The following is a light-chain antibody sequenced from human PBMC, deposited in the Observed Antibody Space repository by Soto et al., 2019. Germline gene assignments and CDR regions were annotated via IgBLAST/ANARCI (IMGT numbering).Light chain of an antibody. J-gene: IGKJ2*01. CDR3: QQYGSSPLYT. V-gene: IGKV3-20*01. CDR2: GAS. CDR1: QSVSSSY. Sequence: EIVLTQSPGTLSLSPGDRATLSCRASQSVSSSYLAWYQQKPGQALRLLIYGASSRATGIPDRFSGSGSGTDFTLTISRLEPEDFAVYYCQQYGSSPLYTFGQGTKLEIK.